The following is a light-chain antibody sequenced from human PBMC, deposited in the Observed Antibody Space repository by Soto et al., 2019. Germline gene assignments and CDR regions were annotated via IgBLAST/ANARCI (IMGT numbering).Light chain of an antibody. V-gene: IGLV1-40*01. CDR3: QSYDSSLSGHVV. CDR1: SSDIGAGYD. Sequence: QSVLTQPPSVSGAPGQGVTISCTGSSSDIGAGYDVHWYQQLPGTAPKLLIYGNSNRPSGVPDRFSGSKSGTSASLAITGLQAEDGADYYRQSYDSSLSGHVVFGGGTKLTVL. CDR2: GNS. J-gene: IGLJ2*01.